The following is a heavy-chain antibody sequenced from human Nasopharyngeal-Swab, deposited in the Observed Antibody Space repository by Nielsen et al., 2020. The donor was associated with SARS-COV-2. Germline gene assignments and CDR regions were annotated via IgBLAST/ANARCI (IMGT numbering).Heavy chain of an antibody. CDR2: INSDGSST. CDR3: ARGVGAYDLDYYMDV. Sequence: GGSLRLSCAASGFTFSSYWMHWVRQAPGKGLVWVSRINSDGSSTSYADSVKGRFTISRDNAKNTLYLQMNSLRAEDTAVYYCARGVGAYDLDYYMDVWGKGTTVTVSS. D-gene: IGHD5-12*01. CDR1: GFTFSSYW. V-gene: IGHV3-74*01. J-gene: IGHJ6*03.